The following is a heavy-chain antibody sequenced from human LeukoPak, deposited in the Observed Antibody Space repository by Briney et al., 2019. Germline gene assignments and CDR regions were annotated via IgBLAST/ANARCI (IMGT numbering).Heavy chain of an antibody. CDR2: IYHSGST. V-gene: IGHV4-30-2*01. Sequence: PSQTLSLTCAVSGGSISSGGYSWSWIRQPPGKGLEWIGYIYHSGSTYYNPSLKSRVTISVGRSKNQFSLKLSSVTAADTAVYYCARGGYCSSTSCYSVDAFDIWGQGTMVTVSS. J-gene: IGHJ3*02. CDR3: ARGGYCSSTSCYSVDAFDI. CDR1: GGSISSGGYS. D-gene: IGHD2-2*01.